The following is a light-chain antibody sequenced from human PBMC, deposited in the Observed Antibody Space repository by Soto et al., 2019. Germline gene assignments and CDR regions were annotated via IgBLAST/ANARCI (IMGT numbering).Light chain of an antibody. Sequence: IVMTQSPATLSVSPGERATLSCRASQSVSSNLAWYQQKPGQAPRLLIYGASTRATGIPARFSGSGSGTEFTLTISSLQSEDFAVYYCHQYNYWPPWTFGQGTKVEIK. J-gene: IGKJ1*01. CDR3: HQYNYWPPWT. CDR2: GAS. CDR1: QSVSSN. V-gene: IGKV3-15*01.